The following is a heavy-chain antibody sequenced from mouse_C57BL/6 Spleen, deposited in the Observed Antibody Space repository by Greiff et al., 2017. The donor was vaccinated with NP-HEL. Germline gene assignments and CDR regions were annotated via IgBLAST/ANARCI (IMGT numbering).Heavy chain of an antibody. CDR3: ARRWLLRFAY. CDR2: INPGSGGT. CDR1: GYAFTNYL. Sequence: QVQLQQSGAELVRPGTSVKVSCKASGYAFTNYLIEWVKQRPGQGLEWIGVINPGSGGTKYNEKFKGKATLTADKSSSTAYMQLSSLTSSDSAVYFYARRWLLRFAYWGQGTLVTVSA. V-gene: IGHV1-54*01. J-gene: IGHJ3*01. D-gene: IGHD2-3*01.